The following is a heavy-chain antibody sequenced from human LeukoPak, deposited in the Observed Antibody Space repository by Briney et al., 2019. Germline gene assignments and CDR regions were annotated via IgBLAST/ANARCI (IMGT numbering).Heavy chain of an antibody. Sequence: SETLSLTCTVSGDSISNYYWSWIRQPPGKGLEWIGYIYYSGSTNYNPSLKSRVTISVDTSKTQFSLKLSYVTAAATAVYYCARGVVAAPGTVGYWGQGTLVTVSS. J-gene: IGHJ4*01. CDR3: ARGVVAAPGTVGY. CDR2: IYYSGST. D-gene: IGHD6-13*01. CDR1: GDSISNYY. V-gene: IGHV4-59*12.